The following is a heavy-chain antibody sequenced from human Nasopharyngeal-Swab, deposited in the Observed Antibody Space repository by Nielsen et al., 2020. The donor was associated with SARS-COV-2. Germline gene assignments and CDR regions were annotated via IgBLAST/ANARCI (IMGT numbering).Heavy chain of an antibody. D-gene: IGHD2-8*02. CDR1: GYSFISHW. CDR2: IDPSDSDT. Sequence: GESLKISCKGSGYSFISHWITWVRQMPGKGPEWMGRIDPSDSDTNYSPSCQGHVTISVDKSTSTAYLQWSSLKASDTAMYYCARQFTGGGENDYWGQGTPVTVSS. CDR3: ARQFTGGGENDY. J-gene: IGHJ4*02. V-gene: IGHV5-10-1*01.